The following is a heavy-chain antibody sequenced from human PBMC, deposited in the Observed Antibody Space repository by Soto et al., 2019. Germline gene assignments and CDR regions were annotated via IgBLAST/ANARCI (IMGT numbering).Heavy chain of an antibody. V-gene: IGHV5-51*01. Sequence: ESLKISCKGSGYTFTAYWIGWVRQMPGKGLEWMGIIYPGDSDTRYSPSFQGQVTISADKSISTAYLQWSSLKASDTAMFYCARGGYSGNSKDPFYIWGPGTTVTLS. CDR1: GYTFTAYW. J-gene: IGHJ3*02. CDR3: ARGGYSGNSKDPFYI. D-gene: IGHD6-25*01. CDR2: IYPGDSDT.